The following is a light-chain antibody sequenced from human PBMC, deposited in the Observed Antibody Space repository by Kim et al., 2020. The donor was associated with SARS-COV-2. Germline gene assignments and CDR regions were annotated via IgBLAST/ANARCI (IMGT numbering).Light chain of an antibody. CDR2: DVS. V-gene: IGLV2-11*01. CDR1: SSDVGGYNY. Sequence: QSALTQPRSVSGSPGQSVTISCTGTSSDVGGYNYVSWYQQHPGKAPKLMIYDVSKRPSGVPDRFSGSKSGNTASLTVSGLQAEDEADYYCSSYAAISNFVFGTGTKVTVL. J-gene: IGLJ1*01. CDR3: SSYAAISNFV.